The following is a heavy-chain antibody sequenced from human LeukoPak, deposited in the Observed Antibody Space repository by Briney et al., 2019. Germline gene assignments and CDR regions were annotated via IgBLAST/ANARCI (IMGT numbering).Heavy chain of an antibody. CDR1: GFTFSSYY. CDR3: ATTYYYGSGSYF. V-gene: IGHV3-21*01. Sequence: GGSLRLSCAASGFTFSSYYMNWVRQAPGKGLEWVSSISSGSSYIYYADSVKGRFTISRDNAKNSLYLQMNSLRAEDTAVYYCATTYYYGSGSYFWGQGTLVTVSS. D-gene: IGHD3-10*01. J-gene: IGHJ4*02. CDR2: ISSGSSYI.